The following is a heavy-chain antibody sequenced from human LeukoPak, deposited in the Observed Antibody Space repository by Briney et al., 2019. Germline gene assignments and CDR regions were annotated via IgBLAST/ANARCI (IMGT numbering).Heavy chain of an antibody. CDR1: GFTFSSYA. CDR3: AREDAGFDY. V-gene: IGHV3-30-3*01. J-gene: IGHJ4*02. Sequence: GGSLRLSCAASGFTFSSYAMHWVRQAPGKGLEWVAVISYDGSNKYYADSVKGRFTISRDNAKNSLYLQMNSLRAEDTAVYYCAREDAGFDYWGQGTLVTVSS. CDR2: ISYDGSNK.